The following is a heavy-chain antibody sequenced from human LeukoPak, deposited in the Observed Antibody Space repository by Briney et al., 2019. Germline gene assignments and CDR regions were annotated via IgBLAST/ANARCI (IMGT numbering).Heavy chain of an antibody. CDR2: INYSGSA. CDR3: ARDFSAAFDI. CDR1: GGSISRYY. V-gene: IGHV4-59*01. Sequence: SETLSLTCTVSGGSISRYYWSWIRQTPGKGLEWIGYINYSGSANYNPSFRSRVTISVDTSKNQLSLKLSSVTAADTAVYYCARDFSAAFDIWGQGTMVTVSS. D-gene: IGHD2/OR15-2a*01. J-gene: IGHJ3*02.